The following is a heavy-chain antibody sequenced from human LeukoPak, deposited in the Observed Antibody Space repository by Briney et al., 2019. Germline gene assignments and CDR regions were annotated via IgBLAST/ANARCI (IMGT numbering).Heavy chain of an antibody. D-gene: IGHD4-23*01. CDR3: ARGDYSGNWVAFDY. Sequence: PSETLSLTCTVSGGSISSSSSYWGWIRQPPGKGLEWIGNIYYSGSTNYNPPLKSRVTMSVDTSKNQFSLKLSSVTAADTAMYYCARGDYSGNWVAFDYWGQGTLVTVSS. CDR2: IYYSGST. CDR1: GGSISSSSSY. V-gene: IGHV4-39*07. J-gene: IGHJ4*02.